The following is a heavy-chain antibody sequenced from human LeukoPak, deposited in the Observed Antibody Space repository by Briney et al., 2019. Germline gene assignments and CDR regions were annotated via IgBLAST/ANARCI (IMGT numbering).Heavy chain of an antibody. CDR2: ISYDGSNK. J-gene: IGHJ4*02. CDR1: GFTFSSYA. CDR3: ARDYYDSSGYYGHFDY. Sequence: GGSLRLSCAASGFTFSSYAIRWVRQAPGKGLEWVAFISYDGSNKYYADSVKGRFTISRDNSKNTLYLQMNSLRAEDTAVYYCARDYYDSSGYYGHFDYWGQGTLVTVSS. V-gene: IGHV3-30*04. D-gene: IGHD3-22*01.